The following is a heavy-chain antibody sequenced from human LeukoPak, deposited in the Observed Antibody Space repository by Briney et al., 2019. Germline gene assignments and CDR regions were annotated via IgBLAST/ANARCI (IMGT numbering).Heavy chain of an antibody. J-gene: IGHJ5*02. CDR2: IHERGST. Sequence: SETLSLTCGVSGHSFSSDSFWGWIRQPPGQGLEWIGSIHERGSTFYNPSLKSRVTISIDTSKNQFSLNVNSVTAADTAVYYCARASRPSNSWLDPWGQGTVVTVSS. D-gene: IGHD6-6*01. CDR1: GHSFSSDSF. V-gene: IGHV4-38-2*01. CDR3: ARASRPSNSWLDP.